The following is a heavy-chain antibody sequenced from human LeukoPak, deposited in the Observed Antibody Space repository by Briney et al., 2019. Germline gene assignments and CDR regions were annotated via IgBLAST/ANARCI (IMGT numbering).Heavy chain of an antibody. CDR3: ARDNVQVRVGGIDY. D-gene: IGHD1-1*01. V-gene: IGHV1-46*01. CDR1: GFTFTSFY. CDR2: INPSGHTT. Sequence: GASVKVSCKASGFTFTSFYMHWVRQAPGQGLEWMGIINPSGHTTDYAQKFQGRVTMTRDTPTSTVYMELSSLRSDDTAVYYCARDNVQVRVGGIDYWGQGTLVTVSS. J-gene: IGHJ4*02.